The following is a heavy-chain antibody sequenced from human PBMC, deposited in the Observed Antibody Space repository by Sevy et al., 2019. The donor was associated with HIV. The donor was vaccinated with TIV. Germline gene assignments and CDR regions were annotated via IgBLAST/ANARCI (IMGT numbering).Heavy chain of an antibody. J-gene: IGHJ4*02. CDR2: IKSKTDGGTT. Sequence: GGSLRLSCAASGFTFNNAWMSWVRQAPGKGLEWVGRIKSKTDGGTTDYAAPVKGRFTISRVDSKNTLYLQMNSLKTEDTAVYYCTTGAYYYDSGGYRGFDYWGQGTLVTVSS. CDR1: GFTFNNAW. CDR3: TTGAYYYDSGGYRGFDY. D-gene: IGHD3-22*01. V-gene: IGHV3-15*01.